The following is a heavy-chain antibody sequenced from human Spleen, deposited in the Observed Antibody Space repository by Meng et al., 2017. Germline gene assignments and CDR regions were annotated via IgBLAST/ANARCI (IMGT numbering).Heavy chain of an antibody. CDR1: GGSISSSNG. D-gene: IGHD3-22*01. CDR3: ARGHHYYDSSGYGG. Sequence: QVQVQDAGPGLVKPSGILSLTCAFSGGSISSSNGWSWVRQHPGKGLEWIGEIYHSGSTNYNPSLKSRVTISVDKSKNQFSLKLSSVTAADTAVYYCARGHHYYDSSGYGGWGQGTLVTVSS. V-gene: IGHV4-4*02. J-gene: IGHJ4*02. CDR2: IYHSGST.